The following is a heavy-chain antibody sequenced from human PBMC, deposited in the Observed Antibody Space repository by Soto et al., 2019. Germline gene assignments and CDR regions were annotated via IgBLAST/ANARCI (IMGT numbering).Heavy chain of an antibody. CDR1: GGTFSNYA. CDR3: ASWLKEAGIGGTYYY. V-gene: IGHV1-69*12. Sequence: QVQLVQSGAEVKKPGSSVKVSCKASGGTFSNYAFSWVRQAPGQGLEWLGGIMPIFGRADYAQKFRDRVTITADESTNTAHMELSSLRYEDTAVYYCASWLKEAGIGGTYYY. D-gene: IGHD6-19*01. J-gene: IGHJ6*01. CDR2: IMPIFGRA.